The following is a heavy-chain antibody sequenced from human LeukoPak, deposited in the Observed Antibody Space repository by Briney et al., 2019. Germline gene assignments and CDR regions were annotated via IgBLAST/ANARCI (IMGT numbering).Heavy chain of an antibody. J-gene: IGHJ4*02. CDR3: AQSTATATALNFDY. CDR2: ISGSGGST. Sequence: GGSLRLSCAASGFTFSSYAMSWVRQAPGKGLEWVSAISGSGGSTDYADSVKGRFTISRDNSKNTLYLQMNSLRAEDTAVSYCAQSTATATALNFDYWGQGTLVTVSS. CDR1: GFTFSSYA. D-gene: IGHD5-12*01. V-gene: IGHV3-23*01.